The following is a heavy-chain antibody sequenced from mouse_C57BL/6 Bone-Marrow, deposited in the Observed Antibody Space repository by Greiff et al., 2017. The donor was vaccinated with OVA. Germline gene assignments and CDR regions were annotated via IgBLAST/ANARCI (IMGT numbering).Heavy chain of an antibody. CDR1: GYSFTGYY. CDR2: INPSTGGT. Sequence: VHVKQSGPELVKPGASVKISCKASGYSFTGYYMNWVKQSPEKSLEWIGEINPSTGGTTYNQKFKAKATLTVDKSSSTAYMQLKSLTSEDSAVYYCARGGYYYAMDYWGQGTSVTVSS. V-gene: IGHV1-42*01. J-gene: IGHJ4*01. CDR3: ARGGYYYAMDY.